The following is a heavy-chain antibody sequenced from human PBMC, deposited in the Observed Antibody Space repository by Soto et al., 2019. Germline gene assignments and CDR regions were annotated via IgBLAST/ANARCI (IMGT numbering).Heavy chain of an antibody. CDR3: ARRGRDGYNLGY. V-gene: IGHV5-10-1*01. CDR1: GYSFTSYW. Sequence: GEYLKLSCKGSGYSFTSYWISWVRQMPGKGLEWMGRIDPSDSYTNYSPSFQGHVTISADKSISTAYLQWSSLKASDTAMYYCARRGRDGYNLGYWGQGTLVIVSS. D-gene: IGHD5-12*01. J-gene: IGHJ4*02. CDR2: IDPSDSYT.